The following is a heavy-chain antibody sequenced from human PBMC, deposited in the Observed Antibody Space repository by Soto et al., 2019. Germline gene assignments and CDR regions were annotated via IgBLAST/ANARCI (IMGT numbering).Heavy chain of an antibody. J-gene: IGHJ4*02. D-gene: IGHD3-22*01. Sequence: PGGSLGLSCAASGFTFSSYAMSWVRQAPGKGLEWVAVISYYGSNKYYADSVKGRFTISRDNSKNTLYLQMNSLRAEDTAVYYCARGAYYYDSSGPFDYWGQGTLVTVSS. CDR2: ISYYGSNK. V-gene: IGHV3-30-3*01. CDR3: ARGAYYYDSSGPFDY. CDR1: GFTFSSYA.